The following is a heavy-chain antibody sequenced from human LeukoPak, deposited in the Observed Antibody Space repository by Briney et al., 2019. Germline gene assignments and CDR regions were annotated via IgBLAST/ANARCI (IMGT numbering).Heavy chain of an antibody. Sequence: PGGSLRPSCAASGFTVSSNYMSWVRQAPGKGLEWVSVIYSGGSTYYADSVKGRFTISRDNSKNTLYLQMNSLRAEDTAVYYCARCHNWNDCYFDYWGQGTLVTVSS. CDR3: ARCHNWNDCYFDY. CDR1: GFTVSSNY. J-gene: IGHJ4*02. V-gene: IGHV3-66*01. CDR2: IYSGGST. D-gene: IGHD1-1*01.